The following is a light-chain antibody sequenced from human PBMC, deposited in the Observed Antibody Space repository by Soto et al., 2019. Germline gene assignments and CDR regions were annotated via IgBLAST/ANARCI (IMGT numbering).Light chain of an antibody. V-gene: IGKV1-39*01. CDR1: QSISSF. CDR3: QQSYSTPLT. Sequence: DIRMTQSPSSLSASVGDRVTITCRASQSISSFLNWYQQKPGKAPKLLIYGTSSLQSGVPSRFSGSGSGTDFTLAISSLQPEDFATYYCQQSYSTPLTFGGGTKVEIK. J-gene: IGKJ4*01. CDR2: GTS.